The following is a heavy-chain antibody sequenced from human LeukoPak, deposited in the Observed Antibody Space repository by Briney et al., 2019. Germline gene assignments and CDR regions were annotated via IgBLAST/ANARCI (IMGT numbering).Heavy chain of an antibody. Sequence: RASVKVSCKASGYTFTGYYMHWVRLAPGQGLEWMGWINPNSGGTNYAQKFQGRVTMTRDTSISTAYMELSRLRSDDTAVYYCARAGMIKYYYYYMDVRGKGTTVTVSS. D-gene: IGHD3-22*01. CDR3: ARAGMIKYYYYYMDV. CDR1: GYTFTGYY. CDR2: INPNSGGT. J-gene: IGHJ6*03. V-gene: IGHV1-2*02.